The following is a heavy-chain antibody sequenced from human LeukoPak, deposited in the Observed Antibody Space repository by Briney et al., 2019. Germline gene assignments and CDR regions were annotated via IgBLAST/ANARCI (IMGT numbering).Heavy chain of an antibody. CDR1: GFTFSSYW. J-gene: IGHJ4*02. CDR3: ARGGRSGSYYYFDY. CDR2: IKQDGSEK. V-gene: IGHV3-7*01. Sequence: GGSLRLSCAASGFTFSSYWMSWVRQAPGKGLEWVANIKQDGSEKYYVDSVKGRFTISRDNAKNPLYLQMNSLRAEDTAVYYCARGGRSGSYYYFDYWGQGTLVTVSS. D-gene: IGHD3-10*01.